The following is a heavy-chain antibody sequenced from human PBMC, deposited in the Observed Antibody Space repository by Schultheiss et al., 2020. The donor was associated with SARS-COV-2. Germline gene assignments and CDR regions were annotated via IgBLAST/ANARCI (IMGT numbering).Heavy chain of an antibody. CDR1: GITFSDVW. D-gene: IGHD6-6*01. V-gene: IGHV3-15*01. CDR2: IKGKTEGSTT. Sequence: GGSLRLSCAPSGITFSDVWLSWVRQAPGKGMEWLGRIKGKTEGSTTDYAVPVEGRFTISRDDSKNTLYLQMNSLKTEDTAVYYCTTAVGRPGYYGMDVWGQGTTVTVSS. CDR3: TTAVGRPGYYGMDV. J-gene: IGHJ6*02.